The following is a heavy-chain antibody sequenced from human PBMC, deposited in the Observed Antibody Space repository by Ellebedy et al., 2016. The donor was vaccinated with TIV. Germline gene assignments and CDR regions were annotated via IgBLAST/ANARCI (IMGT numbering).Heavy chain of an antibody. D-gene: IGHD2-2*02. Sequence: SETLSLTXTVSGGSISGYYWSWIRQPPGKGLECLGYIYYSGNTNYNPSLQSRVTMSVDTSKNQFSLKLSSVTAADTAVYYCARRGCSSTSCYMGIGWFNPWGQGTLVTVSS. J-gene: IGHJ5*02. CDR2: IYYSGNT. V-gene: IGHV4-59*08. CDR1: GGSISGYY. CDR3: ARRGCSSTSCYMGIGWFNP.